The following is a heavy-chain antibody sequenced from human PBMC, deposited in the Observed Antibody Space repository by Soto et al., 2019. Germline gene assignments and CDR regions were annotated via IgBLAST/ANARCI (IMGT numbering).Heavy chain of an antibody. CDR1: GFTFSNYW. CDR3: VRDSHGDY. Sequence: EVQLVESGGGLVQPGGSLRLSCAASGFTFSNYWMHWVRQAPGKGLAWVARIDHDGSTDYAGSVRGRFTVSRDNAENMLYLQLSSLTDDHTALYYCVRDSHGDYWGEGTLVTVSS. V-gene: IGHV3-74*01. CDR2: IDHDGST. J-gene: IGHJ4*02.